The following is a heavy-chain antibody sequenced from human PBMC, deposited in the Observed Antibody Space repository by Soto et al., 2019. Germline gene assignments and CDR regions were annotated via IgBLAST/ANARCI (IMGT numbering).Heavy chain of an antibody. CDR2: IYYIGTS. Sequence: QVQLQESGPGLVKPSQTLSLTCTVSGASISSGGYYWGWIRQHPGKGLEWIGFIYYIGTSYYNPSLESPITLSVDPSKNHFSLNLTSVTAADTAVYYCARVLRDVLSDRYYWYFDLWGRGTLVTVSS. V-gene: IGHV4-31*01. CDR1: GASISSGGYY. D-gene: IGHD3-16*02. CDR3: ARVLRDVLSDRYYWYFDL. J-gene: IGHJ2*01.